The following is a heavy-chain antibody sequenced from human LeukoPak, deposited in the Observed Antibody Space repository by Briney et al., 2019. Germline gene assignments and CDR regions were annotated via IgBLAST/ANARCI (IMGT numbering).Heavy chain of an antibody. V-gene: IGHV3-30*18. CDR1: GFTFSSYA. CDR2: ISYDGSNK. Sequence: GGSLRLSCAASGFTFSSYAMSWVRQAPGKGLEWVAVISYDGSNKYYADSVKGRFTISRDNSKNTLYLQMNSLRAEDTAVYYCAKDGGSSGGWFDPWGQGTLVTVSS. D-gene: IGHD6-13*01. J-gene: IGHJ5*02. CDR3: AKDGGSSGGWFDP.